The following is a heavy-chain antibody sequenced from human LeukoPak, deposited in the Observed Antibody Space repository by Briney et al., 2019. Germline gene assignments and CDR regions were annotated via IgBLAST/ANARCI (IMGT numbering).Heavy chain of an antibody. V-gene: IGHV1-2*02. D-gene: IGHD3-3*01. CDR3: ARVGVYYDFWSGYYEGGGYYYGMDV. CDR1: GYAFTGYY. Sequence: ASVKVSCKASGYAFTGYYMHWVRQAPGQGLEWMGWINPNSGGTNYAQKFQGRVTMTRNASISTAYMELSSLRSEDTAVYYCARVGVYYDFWSGYYEGGGYYYGMDVWGQGTTVTVSS. J-gene: IGHJ6*02. CDR2: INPNSGGT.